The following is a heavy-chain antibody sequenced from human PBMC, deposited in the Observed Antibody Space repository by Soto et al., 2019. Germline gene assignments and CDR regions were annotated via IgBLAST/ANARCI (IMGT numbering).Heavy chain of an antibody. J-gene: IGHJ4*02. CDR1: WGSIGNSSYY. D-gene: IGHD3-22*01. V-gene: IGHV4-39*02. CDR2: IYYSGST. Sequence: SETLSLPCTVAWGSIGNSSYYWGWIRQPPGKGLEWIGSIYYSGSTYYNPSLKSRVTISVDTSKNQFSLKLSSVTAADTAIYYCARDRLRGYDSSGFYSWGQGTMVTVSS. CDR3: ARDRLRGYDSSGFYS.